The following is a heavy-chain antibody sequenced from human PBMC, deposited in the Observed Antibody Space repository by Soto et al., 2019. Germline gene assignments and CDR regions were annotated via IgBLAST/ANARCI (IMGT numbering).Heavy chain of an antibody. CDR2: IWYDGSNK. CDR1: GFTFSSYG. D-gene: IGHD6-19*01. J-gene: IGHJ5*02. CDR3: ARDEAVAGTGWFDP. Sequence: GGSLRLSCAASGFTFSSYGMHWVRQAPGKGLEWVAVIWYDGSNKYYADSVKGRFTISRDNSKNTLYLQMNSLRAEDTAVYYCARDEAVAGTGWFDPWGQGTLVTVSS. V-gene: IGHV3-33*01.